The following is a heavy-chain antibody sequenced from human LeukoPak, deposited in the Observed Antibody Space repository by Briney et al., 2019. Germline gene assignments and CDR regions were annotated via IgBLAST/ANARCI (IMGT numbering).Heavy chain of an antibody. CDR1: GFTFSSYA. CDR3: AELGITMIGGV. CDR2: ISSSGSTI. Sequence: GGSLRLSCAASGFTFSSYAMHWVRQAPGKGLEWVSYISSSGSTIYYADSVKGRFTISRNNAKNSLYLQMNSLRAEDTAVYYCAELGITMIGGVWGKGTTVTISS. J-gene: IGHJ6*04. D-gene: IGHD3-10*02. V-gene: IGHV3-48*03.